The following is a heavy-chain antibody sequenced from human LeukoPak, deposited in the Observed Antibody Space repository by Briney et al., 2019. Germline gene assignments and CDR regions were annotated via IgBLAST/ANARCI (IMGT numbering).Heavy chain of an antibody. CDR3: AKVSAATGMTYTDY. J-gene: IGHJ4*02. V-gene: IGHV3-23*01. CDR2: ISGSGGST. CDR1: GFTFNNYA. D-gene: IGHD6-13*01. Sequence: PGGSLRLSCAASGFTFNNYAMSWVRQAPGKGLEWVSGISGSGGSTYYADSVKGRFTISRDNSKNTLFLQMNSLRADDTAVYYCAKVSAATGMTYTDYWGQGTLVSVSS.